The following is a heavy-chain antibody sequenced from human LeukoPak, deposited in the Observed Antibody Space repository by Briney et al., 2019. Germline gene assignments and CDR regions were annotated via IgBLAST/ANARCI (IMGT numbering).Heavy chain of an antibody. J-gene: IGHJ4*02. V-gene: IGHV3-74*03. CDR1: GFTFSTYW. CDR3: ARDLDWILFDY. CDR2: VRPEGTTT. D-gene: IGHD3-9*01. Sequence: PGGSLRLSCAASGFTFSTYWMHWVRQAPGKGLVWVSRVRPEGTTTAYADSVKGRFTISRDNAKNTLFLQMNSLSAEDTAVYYCARDLDWILFDYWGQGTQLTVSS.